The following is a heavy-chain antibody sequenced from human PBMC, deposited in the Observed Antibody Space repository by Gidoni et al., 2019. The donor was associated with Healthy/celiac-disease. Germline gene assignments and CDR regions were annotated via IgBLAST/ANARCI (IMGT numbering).Heavy chain of an antibody. Sequence: LEWVSSISSSSSYIYYADSVKGRFTISRDNAKNSLYLQMNSLRAEDTAVYYCARIRRFLEWLFPSDAFDIWGQGTMVTVSS. V-gene: IGHV3-21*01. J-gene: IGHJ3*02. CDR2: ISSSSSYI. CDR3: ARIRRFLEWLFPSDAFDI. D-gene: IGHD3-3*01.